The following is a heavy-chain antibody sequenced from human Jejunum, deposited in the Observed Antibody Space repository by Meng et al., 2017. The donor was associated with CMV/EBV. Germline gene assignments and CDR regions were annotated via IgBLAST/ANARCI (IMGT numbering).Heavy chain of an antibody. CDR2: IYHSGRT. CDR1: GGSISNDQW. J-gene: IGHJ4*02. CDR3: TTLYGDSIS. D-gene: IGHD4-17*01. V-gene: IGHV4-4*02. Sequence: QAQLKASGRGLVKPSGALSLTCDVSGGSISNDQWWSGVGQAPGKGLEWIGEIYHSGRTNYNPSVKSRVSMSVDKSQNHFSLRLSSVTAADTAVYYCTTLYGDSISWGQGTLVTVSS.